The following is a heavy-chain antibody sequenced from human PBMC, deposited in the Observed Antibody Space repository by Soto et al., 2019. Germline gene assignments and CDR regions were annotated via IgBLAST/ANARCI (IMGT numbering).Heavy chain of an antibody. CDR3: AKAQRGGYPGPAGDAFDI. CDR2: ISYDGSNK. D-gene: IGHD1-26*01. J-gene: IGHJ3*02. Sequence: GGSLRLSCAASGFTFSSYGMHWVRQAPGKGLEWVAVISYDGSNKYYADSVKGRFTISRDNSKNTLYLQMNSLRAEDTAVYYCAKAQRGGYPGPAGDAFDIWGQGTMVTVSS. V-gene: IGHV3-30*18. CDR1: GFTFSSYG.